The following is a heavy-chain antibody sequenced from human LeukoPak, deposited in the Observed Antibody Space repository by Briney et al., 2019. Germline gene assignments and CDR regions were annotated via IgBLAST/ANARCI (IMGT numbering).Heavy chain of an antibody. CDR1: GGSISSGSYY. J-gene: IGHJ4*02. D-gene: IGHD6-19*01. Sequence: SQTLSLTCTVSGGSISSGSYYWSWIRQPAGEGLEWIGRIYTSGSTNYNPSLKSRVTISVDTSKNQFSLKLSSVTAADTAVYYCARDPWGIAVAGYFDYWGQGTLVTVSS. CDR3: ARDPWGIAVAGYFDY. V-gene: IGHV4-61*02. CDR2: IYTSGST.